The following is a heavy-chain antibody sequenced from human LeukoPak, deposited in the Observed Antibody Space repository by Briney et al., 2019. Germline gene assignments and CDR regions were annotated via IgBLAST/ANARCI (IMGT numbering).Heavy chain of an antibody. Sequence: GGSLRLFCAASGFTFSSYWMHWVRQAPGKGLVWVSRVNGDGSSTSYADSVKGRFTISRDNAKNTLYLQMNSLRGEDTAVYYCARTRGVTAEDDYWGQGTLVTVSS. V-gene: IGHV3-74*01. CDR1: GFTFSSYW. J-gene: IGHJ4*02. CDR2: VNGDGSST. CDR3: ARTRGVTAEDDY. D-gene: IGHD2-21*02.